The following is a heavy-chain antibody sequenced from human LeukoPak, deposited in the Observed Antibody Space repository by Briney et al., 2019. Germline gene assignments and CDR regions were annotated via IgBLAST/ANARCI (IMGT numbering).Heavy chain of an antibody. CDR2: INKDGSET. V-gene: IGHV3-7*05. J-gene: IGHJ4*02. D-gene: IGHD4-11*01. CDR1: GFTFSSNW. Sequence: HPGESLRHSCAASGFTFSSNWMTWVRQAPGKGLEWVANINKDGSETYYVDSVKGRFAISRDNAQNSLVLQMNGLRAEDTAVYYCVRAGSYNFDYWGQGTLVTVSS. CDR3: VRAGSYNFDY.